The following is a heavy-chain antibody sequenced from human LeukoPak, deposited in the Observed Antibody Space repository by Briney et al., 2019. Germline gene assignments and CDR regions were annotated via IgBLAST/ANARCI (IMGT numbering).Heavy chain of an antibody. CDR2: IDASSINT. J-gene: IGHJ5*02. CDR1: RFTFSGYA. D-gene: IGHD6-19*01. V-gene: IGHV3-23*01. CDR3: AKGSGSGWYGWFDP. Sequence: PGGTLRLSCAASRFTFSGYAMYWVRQAPGKGLEWVSCIDASSINTYYVNSVKGLLTISRDNYRNTLYLQMNSVSAEDTAVYYCAKGSGSGWYGWFDPWGQGTLVTVSS.